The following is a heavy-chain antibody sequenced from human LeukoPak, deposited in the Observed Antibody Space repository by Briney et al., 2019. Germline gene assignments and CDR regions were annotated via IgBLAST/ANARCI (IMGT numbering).Heavy chain of an antibody. CDR2: IYYSGST. D-gene: IGHD6-13*01. Sequence: PSETLSLTCTVSGGSISTNYWSWIRQPPGKGLERIGYIYYSGSTNYNPSLKSRVTISMDTSKSQFSLKLSSVTAADTAIYYCARYSSSTWLGFDYWGQGTLVTVSS. CDR3: ARYSSSTWLGFDY. J-gene: IGHJ4*02. V-gene: IGHV4-59*13. CDR1: GGSISTNY.